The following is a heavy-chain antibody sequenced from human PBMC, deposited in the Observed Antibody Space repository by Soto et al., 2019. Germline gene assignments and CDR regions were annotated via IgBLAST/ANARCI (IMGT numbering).Heavy chain of an antibody. Sequence: EVQLLESGGGLVQPGGSLRLSCAASGFTFSSYVMSWVRQAPGKGLEWVSLITDSGESAYYADSVKGRFTISRDNSKNTLYLQMNSLRAEATAVYYCAKGSWSGYWGQGTLVTVSS. V-gene: IGHV3-23*01. CDR2: ITDSGESA. J-gene: IGHJ4*02. D-gene: IGHD6-6*01. CDR1: GFTFSSYV. CDR3: AKGSWSGY.